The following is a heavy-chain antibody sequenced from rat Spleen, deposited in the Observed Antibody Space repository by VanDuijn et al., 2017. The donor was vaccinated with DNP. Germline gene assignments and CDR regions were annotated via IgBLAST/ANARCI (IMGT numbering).Heavy chain of an antibody. Sequence: EVQLVESGGGLVQPGRSLKLSCAASGFIFSDYNMAWVRQAPKKGLEWVATIINDGKRTYYRDSVKGRFTISRDNTKSTLYLQMDSLRSEDTATYYCSTMNYYASLSGYFDYWGQGVMVTVSS. J-gene: IGHJ2*01. V-gene: IGHV5S10*01. CDR2: IINDGKRT. D-gene: IGHD1-12*01. CDR3: STMNYYASLSGYFDY. CDR1: GFIFSDYN.